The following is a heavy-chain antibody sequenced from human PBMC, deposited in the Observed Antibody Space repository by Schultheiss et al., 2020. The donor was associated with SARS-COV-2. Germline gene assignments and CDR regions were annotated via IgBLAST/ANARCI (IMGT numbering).Heavy chain of an antibody. CDR1: GFTFSSYS. D-gene: IGHD3-10*01. CDR3: ASANTYYYGSGSYLRF. J-gene: IGHJ4*02. V-gene: IGHV3-21*01. Sequence: GGSLRLSCAASGFTFSSYSMNWVRQAPGKGLEWVSSISSSSRYMYYADSVKGRFTISRDNSKNTLYLQMNSLRAEDTAVYYCASANTYYYGSGSYLRFWGQGTLVTVSS. CDR2: ISSSSRYM.